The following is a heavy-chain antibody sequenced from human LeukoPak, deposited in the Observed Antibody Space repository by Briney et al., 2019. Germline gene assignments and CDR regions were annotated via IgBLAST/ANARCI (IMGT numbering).Heavy chain of an antibody. Sequence: GGSLRLSCVVSGFTVSSNYMSWVRQAPGKGLEWVSVIYSGGSTYYGDSVKGRFTISRDSSKNTLYLQMNSLRAEDTAVYYCARESVGANDYWGQGTLVTVSS. J-gene: IGHJ4*02. CDR3: ARESVGANDY. CDR1: GFTVSSNY. D-gene: IGHD1-26*01. V-gene: IGHV3-53*01. CDR2: IYSGGST.